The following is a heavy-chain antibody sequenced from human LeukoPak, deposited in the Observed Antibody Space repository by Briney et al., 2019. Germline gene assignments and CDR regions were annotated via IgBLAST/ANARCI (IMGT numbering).Heavy chain of an antibody. Sequence: GGSLRLSCAASRFTFSSYGMHWVRQAPGKGLEWVAVIWYDGSNKYYADSVKGRFTISRDNSKNTLYLQMNSLRAEDTAVYYCARAHLRYCSSTSCYGPLDYWGQGTLVTVSS. J-gene: IGHJ4*02. CDR3: ARAHLRYCSSTSCYGPLDY. V-gene: IGHV3-33*01. CDR2: IWYDGSNK. CDR1: RFTFSSYG. D-gene: IGHD2-2*01.